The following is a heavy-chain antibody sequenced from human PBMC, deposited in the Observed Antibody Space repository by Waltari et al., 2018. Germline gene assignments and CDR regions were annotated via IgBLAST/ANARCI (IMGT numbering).Heavy chain of an antibody. D-gene: IGHD6-13*01. Sequence: EVKVVESGGGLVQPGRSLRLSCTGSGFSFDHFALHWVRKAPGKGLEWVSGISWDSRAIGYADSVKGRFTISRDNARNSVYLQMNSLRSEDMALYYCAKGVSSWYSFGMDVWGQGTTVTVSS. CDR1: GFSFDHFA. V-gene: IGHV3-9*03. CDR2: ISWDSRAI. CDR3: AKGVSSWYSFGMDV. J-gene: IGHJ6*02.